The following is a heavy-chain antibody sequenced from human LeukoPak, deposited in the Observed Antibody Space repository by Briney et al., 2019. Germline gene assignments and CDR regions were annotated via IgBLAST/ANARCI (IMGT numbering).Heavy chain of an antibody. J-gene: IGHJ4*02. CDR2: INHSGST. CDR1: GGSFSGYY. V-gene: IGHV4-34*01. CDR3: ARRLLWFGEPFDY. Sequence: MPSETLSLTGAVYGGSFSGYYWSWIRKPPGKGLEWIGEINHSGSTNYNPSLKSRVTISVDTSKNQFSLKLSSVTAADTAVYYCARRLLWFGEPFDYWGQGTLVTVSS. D-gene: IGHD3-10*01.